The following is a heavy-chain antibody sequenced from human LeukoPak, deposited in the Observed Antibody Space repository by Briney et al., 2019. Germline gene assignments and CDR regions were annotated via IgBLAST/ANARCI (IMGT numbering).Heavy chain of an antibody. CDR2: IKQDGSEK. CDR3: ARGSGYDRGFDY. Sequence: GGSLRLSCAASGFTFSSHWMSWVRQAPGKGLEWVAHIKQDGSEKYYVDSVQGRFTISRDNAKNSLYLQMNSLRAEDTAVYYCARGSGYDRGFDYWGQGTLVTVSS. D-gene: IGHD5-12*01. CDR1: GFTFSSHW. V-gene: IGHV3-7*05. J-gene: IGHJ4*02.